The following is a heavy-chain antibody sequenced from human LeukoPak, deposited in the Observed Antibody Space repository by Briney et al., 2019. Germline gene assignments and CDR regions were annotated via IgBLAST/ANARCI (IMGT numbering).Heavy chain of an antibody. CDR2: IYTSGST. V-gene: IGHV4-4*07. J-gene: IGHJ4*02. D-gene: IGHD3-22*01. CDR1: GGSISSYY. Sequence: PSETLSLTCTVSGGSISSYYWSWIRQPAGKGLEWIGRIYTSGSTNYNPSLKSRVTMSVDASKNQFSLKLSSVTAADTAVYYCARARYYDSSGYPLVHFDYWGQGTLVTVSS. CDR3: ARARYYDSSGYPLVHFDY.